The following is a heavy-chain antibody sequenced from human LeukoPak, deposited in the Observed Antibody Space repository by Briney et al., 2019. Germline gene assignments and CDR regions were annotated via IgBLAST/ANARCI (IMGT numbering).Heavy chain of an antibody. CDR3: ARGLTIFGVVDAFDI. V-gene: IGHV1-8*03. D-gene: IGHD3-3*01. CDR1: GYTFTSYD. CDR2: MNPNSGNT. Sequence: ASVKVSCKASGYTFTSYDINWVRQATGQGLEWMGWMNPNSGNTGYAQKFQGRVTITRNTSISTAYMELSSLRAEDTALYYCARGLTIFGVVDAFDIWGQGTMVTVSS. J-gene: IGHJ3*02.